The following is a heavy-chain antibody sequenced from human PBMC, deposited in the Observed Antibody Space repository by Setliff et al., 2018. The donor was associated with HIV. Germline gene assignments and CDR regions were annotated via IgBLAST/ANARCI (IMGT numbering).Heavy chain of an antibody. CDR2: IYYSGST. J-gene: IGHJ5*02. V-gene: IGHV4-39*01. CDR1: GGSISSSSYY. D-gene: IGHD6-19*01. CDR3: ARLRREEQWLVRGWFDP. Sequence: SETLSLTCTVSGGSISSSSYYWGWIRQPPGKGLEWIGSIYYSGSTYYNPSLKSRVIISVDTSKNQFSLKLSSVTAADTAVYYCARLRREEQWLVRGWFDPWGQGTLVTVSS.